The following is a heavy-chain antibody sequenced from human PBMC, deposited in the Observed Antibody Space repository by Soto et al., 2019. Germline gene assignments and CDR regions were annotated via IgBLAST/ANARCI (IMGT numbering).Heavy chain of an antibody. Sequence: EVQLVESGGGLVQPGGSLRLSCAASGFTFSSYSMNWVRQAPGKGLEWVSYISSSSSTIYYADSVKGRFTISRDNAKNSLYLRMNSLRAEDTAVYYCARECDSSGWYNWFDPWGQGTLVTVSS. CDR3: ARECDSSGWYNWFDP. CDR1: GFTFSSYS. J-gene: IGHJ5*02. CDR2: ISSSSSTI. V-gene: IGHV3-48*01. D-gene: IGHD3-22*01.